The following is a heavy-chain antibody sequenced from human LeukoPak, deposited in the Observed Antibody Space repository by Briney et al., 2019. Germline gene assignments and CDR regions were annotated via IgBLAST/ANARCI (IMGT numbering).Heavy chain of an antibody. CDR3: ARGYYNSGSYDY. CDR1: GFTFNNYW. CDR2: INTDGSTT. D-gene: IGHD3-10*01. J-gene: IGHJ4*02. Sequence: LTGGSLRLSCAASGFTFNNYWMHWVRQAPGKGLLCVSRINTDGSTTSYADSVKGRFTISRDNAKNTLYLQMNSLRADDTAVYYCARGYYNSGSYDYWGQGTLVTVS. V-gene: IGHV3-74*01.